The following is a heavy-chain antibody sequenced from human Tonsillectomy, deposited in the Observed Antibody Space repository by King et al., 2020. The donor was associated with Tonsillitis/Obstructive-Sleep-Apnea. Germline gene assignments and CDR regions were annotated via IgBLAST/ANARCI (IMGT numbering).Heavy chain of an antibody. CDR1: GFTFSSYA. D-gene: IGHD1-26*01. CDR3: AKVPNSGTNYYFDY. J-gene: IGHJ4*02. CDR2: ISANTRGT. V-gene: IGHV3-23*04. Sequence: VQLVESGGGLVQPGGSLRLSCAASGFTFSSYAMSWVRQAPGKGLEWVSAISANTRGTYYADSVKGRFTISRNNSKSTLHLQMNSLRAEDTAVYYCAKVPNSGTNYYFDYWGQGTLVTVSS.